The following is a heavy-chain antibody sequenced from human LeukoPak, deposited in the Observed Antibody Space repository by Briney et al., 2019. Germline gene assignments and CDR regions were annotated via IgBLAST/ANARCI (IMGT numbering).Heavy chain of an antibody. Sequence: GRSLRLSCVVSGFAFVDHAVPWVRHTPGRGLEWVSGILWNKGKTGYADSVKGRFIISRDIAKNSVYLQMSSLRVEDTALYYCVKDLTPGGADVWGQGTTVTVSS. D-gene: IGHD3-16*01. CDR3: VKDLTPGGADV. J-gene: IGHJ6*02. CDR2: ILWNKGKT. V-gene: IGHV3-9*01. CDR1: GFAFVDHA.